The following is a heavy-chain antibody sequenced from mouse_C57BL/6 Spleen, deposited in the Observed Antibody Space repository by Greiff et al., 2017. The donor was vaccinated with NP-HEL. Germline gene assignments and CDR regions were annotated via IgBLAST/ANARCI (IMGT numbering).Heavy chain of an antibody. V-gene: IGHV1-69*01. J-gene: IGHJ3*01. Sequence: QVQLQQPGAELVMPGASVTLSCKASGYTFTNYYMHWVKQTPVHGLEWIGAIDPSAGCTNYNQKFKGKSTLTVDKSSSTAYMQLSSLTSEDSAVYYCARRGYYYGRSSWFAYWGKGTLVTVSA. CDR3: ARRGYYYGRSSWFAY. CDR2: IDPSAGCT. CDR1: GYTFTNYY. D-gene: IGHD1-1*01.